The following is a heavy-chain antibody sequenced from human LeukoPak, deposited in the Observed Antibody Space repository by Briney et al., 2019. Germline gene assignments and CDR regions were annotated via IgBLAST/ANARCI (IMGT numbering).Heavy chain of an antibody. CDR3: ARVATTYYYYYYMDV. Sequence: SVKVSCKASGGTFSSYAISWVRQAPGQGLEWMGGIIPTFGTANYAQKFQGRVTITTDESTSTAYMELSSLRSEDTAVYYCARVATTYYYYYYMDVWGKGTTVTVSS. D-gene: IGHD5-12*01. J-gene: IGHJ6*03. CDR2: IIPTFGTA. CDR1: GGTFSSYA. V-gene: IGHV1-69*05.